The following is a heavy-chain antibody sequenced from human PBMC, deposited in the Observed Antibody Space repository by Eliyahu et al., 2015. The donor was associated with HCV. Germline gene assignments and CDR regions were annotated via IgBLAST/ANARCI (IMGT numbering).Heavy chain of an antibody. J-gene: IGHJ4*02. CDR2: IWYDGSNK. CDR3: ARDRGISGYLVGGPFDY. CDR1: GFTFSSYG. D-gene: IGHD1-26*01. Sequence: QVQLVESGGGVVQPGXSLRLSCAASGFTFSSYGLHWVRQAPGEGLEWVAVIWYDGSNKYYADSVRGRFTISRDNSKNTLYLQMNSLRAEDTAVYYCARDRGISGYLVGGPFDYWGQGTLVTVSS. V-gene: IGHV3-33*01.